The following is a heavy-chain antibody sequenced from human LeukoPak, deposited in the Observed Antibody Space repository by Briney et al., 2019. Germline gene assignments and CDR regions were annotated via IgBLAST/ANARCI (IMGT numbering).Heavy chain of an antibody. V-gene: IGHV4-39*01. CDR1: GGSLSSSSYY. J-gene: IGHJ4*02. Sequence: SETLSLTCTVSGGSLSSSSYYWGWIRPPPGKGLEGIGSIYYSGSTYYNPSLKSRVTISVDTSKNQFSLKLSSVTAADTAVYYCARQLRRYRGISSTSCYFDYWGQGTLVTVSS. CDR2: IYYSGST. CDR3: ARQLRRYRGISSTSCYFDY. D-gene: IGHD2-2*01.